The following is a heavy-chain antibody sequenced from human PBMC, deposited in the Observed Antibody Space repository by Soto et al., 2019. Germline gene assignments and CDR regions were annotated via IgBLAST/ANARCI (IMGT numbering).Heavy chain of an antibody. J-gene: IGHJ4*02. CDR3: ARVAYYYDSSGYYYY. CDR2: ISPSSSSI. D-gene: IGHD3-22*01. Sequence: HPGGSLRLSCAASGFTFSSYSMHWVRQAPGKGLEWVSYISPSSSSIYYADSVKGRFTISRDNAKNSLYLQMNSLRAEDTAVYYCARVAYYYDSSGYYYYWGQGTLVTVSS. CDR1: GFTFSSYS. V-gene: IGHV3-48*01.